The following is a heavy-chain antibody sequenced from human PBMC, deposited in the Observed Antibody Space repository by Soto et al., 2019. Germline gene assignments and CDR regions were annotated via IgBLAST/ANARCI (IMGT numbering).Heavy chain of an antibody. CDR1: GFTFDDYA. V-gene: IGHV3-9*01. J-gene: IGHJ4*02. CDR3: VRGFWSGSDDY. Sequence: EVQLVESGGGLVQPGRSLRLSCEASGFTFDDYAFHWVRQTPGKGLEWVAAITWNSGKINYADSVKGRFPISRDNAKNSLYLQMDSLRAEDTALYYCVRGFWSGSDDYWGQGTLVTVSS. D-gene: IGHD3-3*01. CDR2: ITWNSGKI.